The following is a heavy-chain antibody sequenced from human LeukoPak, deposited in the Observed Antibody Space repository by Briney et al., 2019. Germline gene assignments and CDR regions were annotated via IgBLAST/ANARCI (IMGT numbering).Heavy chain of an antibody. Sequence: PGRSLRLSCAASGFTFSSYGMHWVRQAPGKGLEWVAVIWYDGSNKYYADSVKGRSTISRDNSKNTLYLQMNSLRAEDTAVYHCARTNDYGGNSVDYWGQGTLVTVSS. J-gene: IGHJ4*02. V-gene: IGHV3-33*01. CDR3: ARTNDYGGNSVDY. CDR1: GFTFSSYG. D-gene: IGHD4-23*01. CDR2: IWYDGSNK.